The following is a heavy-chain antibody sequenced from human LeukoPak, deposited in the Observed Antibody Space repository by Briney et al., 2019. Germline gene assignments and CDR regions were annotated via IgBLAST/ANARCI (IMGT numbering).Heavy chain of an antibody. V-gene: IGHV3-23*01. J-gene: IGHJ4*02. CDR3: VKNNGWFHLAQ. Sequence: GGSLRLSCIASGFTFRNYGMSWVRQAPGKGLEWVSGLSDGGTRIFYADSVKGRFTVSRDNSKNTLYLQMDSLRAEDTAVYYCVKNNGWFHLAQWGQGTLVTVSS. CDR2: LSDGGTRI. D-gene: IGHD6-19*01. CDR1: GFTFRNYG.